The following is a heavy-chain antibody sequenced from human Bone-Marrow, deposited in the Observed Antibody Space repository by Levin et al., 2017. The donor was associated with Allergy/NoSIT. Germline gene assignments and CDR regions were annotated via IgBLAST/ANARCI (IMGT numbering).Heavy chain of an antibody. CDR1: GFNFHAYG. CDR3: ATFDYSSYGYYFDY. D-gene: IGHD4-11*01. J-gene: IGHJ4*02. CDR2: IRGSDDST. V-gene: IGHV3-23*01. Sequence: PGGSLRLSCAVSGFNFHAYGMTWVRQAPGKGLEWVSTIRGSDDSTYYRDSVKGRFIVSRDSSEDTLYLDMRSLRAEDTALYYRATFDYSSYGYYFDYWGQGTPVTVSS.